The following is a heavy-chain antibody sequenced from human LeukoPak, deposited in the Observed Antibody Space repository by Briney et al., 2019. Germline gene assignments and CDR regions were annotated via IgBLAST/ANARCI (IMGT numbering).Heavy chain of an antibody. Sequence: SETLSLTCAVYGGSFSGYYWSWIRQPPGKGLEWIGEINHSGSTNYNPSLKNRVTISVDTSKNQFSLKLSSVTAADTAVYYCARRIAAAGRRRNWFDPWGQGTLVTVSS. CDR3: ARRIAAAGRRRNWFDP. J-gene: IGHJ5*02. CDR1: GGSFSGYY. D-gene: IGHD6-13*01. V-gene: IGHV4-34*01. CDR2: INHSGST.